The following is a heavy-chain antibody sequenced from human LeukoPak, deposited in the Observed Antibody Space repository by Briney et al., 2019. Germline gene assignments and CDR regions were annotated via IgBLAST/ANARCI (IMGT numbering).Heavy chain of an antibody. CDR1: GGSITSSSYY. Sequence: SETLSLTCTVSGGSITSSSYYWGWIRQPPGKELEWIGSIYYSGSTYYNPSLKSRVTISVDTSKNQFSLKLSSVTAADTAVYYCARGRYGGNGGYYYYYMDVWGKGTTVTVSS. V-gene: IGHV4-39*07. J-gene: IGHJ6*03. CDR3: ARGRYGGNGGYYYYYMDV. D-gene: IGHD4-23*01. CDR2: IYYSGST.